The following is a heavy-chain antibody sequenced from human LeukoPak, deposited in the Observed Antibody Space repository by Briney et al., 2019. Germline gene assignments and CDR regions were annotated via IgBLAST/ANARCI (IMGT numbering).Heavy chain of an antibody. D-gene: IGHD6-19*01. CDR2: ISGSGGST. V-gene: IGHV3-23*01. CDR1: GFTFSSYA. J-gene: IGHJ3*02. CDR3: AKDRYSSGWWYAFDI. Sequence: GGSLSLSCAASGFTFSSYAMSWVGRAPGKGLGGFSAISGSGGSTYYADSVKSSCTISRDNSKNTLYLQMHSLRAEDTAVYYCAKDRYSSGWWYAFDIWGQGTMVTVSS.